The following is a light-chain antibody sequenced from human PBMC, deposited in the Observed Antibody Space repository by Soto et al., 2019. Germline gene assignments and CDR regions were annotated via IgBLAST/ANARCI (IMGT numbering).Light chain of an antibody. J-gene: IGKJ3*01. CDR2: WAS. CDR3: QQYYSIPFA. CDR1: QTVFYSSNNKNY. Sequence: DIVMTQSPDSLAVSLGERATINCKSSQTVFYSSNNKNYLAWYQQKPGQPPKLLISWASTRESGVPDRFSGSGSGTDFTLTISSLQAEDAAVYYCQQYYSIPFAFGPGTKVDFK. V-gene: IGKV4-1*01.